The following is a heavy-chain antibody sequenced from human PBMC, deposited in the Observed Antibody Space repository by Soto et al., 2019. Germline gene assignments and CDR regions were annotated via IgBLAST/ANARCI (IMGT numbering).Heavy chain of an antibody. D-gene: IGHD6-19*01. V-gene: IGHV3-30*18. CDR2: ISYDGSNK. CDR1: GFTFSSYG. J-gene: IGHJ4*02. CDR3: AKPRVGIAVAGPSDY. Sequence: SLRLSCAASGFTFSSYGMHWVRQAPGKGLEWVAVISYDGSNKYYADSVKGRFTISRDNSKNTLYLQMNSLRAEDTAVYYCAKPRVGIAVAGPSDYWGQGTLVTVSS.